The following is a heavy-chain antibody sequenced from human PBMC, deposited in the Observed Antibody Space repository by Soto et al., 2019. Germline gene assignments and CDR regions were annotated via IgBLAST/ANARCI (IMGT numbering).Heavy chain of an antibody. V-gene: IGHV3-33*05. CDR3: ARDTTAVAGTFGYYYGMDV. J-gene: IGHJ6*02. D-gene: IGHD6-19*01. CDR1: GFTFSIYG. CDR2: ISYDGTDK. Sequence: GGSLRLSCAPSGFTFSIYGIHFVLQAPVKVLYWVAVISYDGTDKYYADSVKGRFTISRDNAKNSLYLQMNSLRAEDTAVYYCARDTTAVAGTFGYYYGMDVWGQGTTVTVSS.